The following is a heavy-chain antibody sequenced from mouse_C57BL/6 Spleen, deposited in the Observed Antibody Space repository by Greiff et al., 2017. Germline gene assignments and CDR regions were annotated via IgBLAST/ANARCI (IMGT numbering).Heavy chain of an antibody. D-gene: IGHD3-2*02. CDR1: GYAFSSSW. J-gene: IGHJ3*01. CDR2: IYPGDGDT. V-gene: IGHV1-82*01. Sequence: VKLQQSGPELVKPGASVKISCKASGYAFSSSWMNWVKQRPGKGLEWIGRIYPGDGDTNYNGKFKGKATLTADKSSSTAYMQLSSLTSEDSAVYFCARWSSGLFAYWGQGTLVTVSA. CDR3: ARWSSGLFAY.